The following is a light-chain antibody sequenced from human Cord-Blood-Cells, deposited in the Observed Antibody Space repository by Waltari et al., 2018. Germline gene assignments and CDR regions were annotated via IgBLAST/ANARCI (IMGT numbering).Light chain of an antibody. CDR1: QSVSSN. CDR2: GAS. J-gene: IGKJ2*01. Sequence: EMVMTQSPATLSVSPGERATLSCRASQSVSSNLAWYQQKPGQAPRLLIYGASTRATGTPARFSGSGSGTEFTLTISSLQSEDFAVYYCQQYNNWYTFGQGTKLEIK. V-gene: IGKV3D-15*01. CDR3: QQYNNWYT.